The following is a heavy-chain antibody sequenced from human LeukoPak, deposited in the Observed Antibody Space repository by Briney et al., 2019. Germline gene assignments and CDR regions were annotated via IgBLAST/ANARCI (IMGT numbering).Heavy chain of an antibody. D-gene: IGHD3-10*01. V-gene: IGHV4-34*01. J-gene: IGHJ4*02. CDR3: ARGSLVHYYGSGSYRNRAGFDY. CDR2: INHSGST. Sequence: SETLSLTCAVYGGSFSGYYWSWIRQPPGKGLEWIGEINHSGSTNYNPSLKSRVTISVDTSKNQFPLKLSSVTAADTAVYYCARGSLVHYYGSGSYRNRAGFDYWGQGTLVTVSS. CDR1: GGSFSGYY.